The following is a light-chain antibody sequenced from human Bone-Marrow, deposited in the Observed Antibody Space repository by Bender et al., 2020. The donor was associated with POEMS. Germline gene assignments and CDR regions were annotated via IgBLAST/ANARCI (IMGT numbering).Light chain of an antibody. CDR2: DNN. V-gene: IGLV1-51*01. CDR3: ATWDSGLNPWV. J-gene: IGLJ3*02. Sequence: QSVLTQPPSVSAAPGQKVTISCSGSTSNISNNYVSWYLHLPGAAPKLLIYDNNKRPSEIPDRFSGSRSGTSATLGITGLQTGDEADYHCATWDSGLNPWVFGGGTKVTVL. CDR1: TSNISNNY.